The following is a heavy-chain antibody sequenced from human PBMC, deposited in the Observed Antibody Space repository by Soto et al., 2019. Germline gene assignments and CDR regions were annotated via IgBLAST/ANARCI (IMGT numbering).Heavy chain of an antibody. CDR2: ISGSGGST. D-gene: IGHD6-13*01. Sequence: GGSLRLSCAASGFTFSSYAMSWVRQAPGKGLEWVSAISGSGGSTYYADSVKGRFTISRDNSKNTLYLQMNSLRAEDTAVYYCAKDLVRLSSSWYGNYYYYYMDVWGKGTTVTVSS. J-gene: IGHJ6*03. CDR1: GFTFSSYA. CDR3: AKDLVRLSSSWYGNYYYYYMDV. V-gene: IGHV3-23*01.